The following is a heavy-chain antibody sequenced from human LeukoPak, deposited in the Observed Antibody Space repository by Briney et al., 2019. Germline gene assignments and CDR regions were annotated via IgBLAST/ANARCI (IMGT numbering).Heavy chain of an antibody. Sequence: SVKVSCKASGGTFSSYAISWVRQAPGQGLEWMGRIIPILGIANYAQKFQGRVTITADKSTSTAYMELSSLRSEDTAVYYCAGDPELAVAANYFDYWGQGTLVTVTS. CDR2: IIPILGIA. J-gene: IGHJ4*02. D-gene: IGHD6-19*01. V-gene: IGHV1-69*04. CDR1: GGTFSSYA. CDR3: AGDPELAVAANYFDY.